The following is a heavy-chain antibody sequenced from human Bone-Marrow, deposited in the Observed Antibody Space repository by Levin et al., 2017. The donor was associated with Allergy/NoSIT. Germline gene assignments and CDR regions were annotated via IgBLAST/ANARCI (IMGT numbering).Heavy chain of an antibody. Sequence: GGSLRLSCAASGFTFSAFGMHWVRQAPGRGLEWVAVISYDGGHKFYADSVKGRFTISRDNSKNTHYLQMNSLRAEDKAVYYCTRDRGEWGQYYFDYWGQGILVTVSS. CDR1: GFTFSAFG. CDR2: ISYDGGHK. CDR3: TRDRGEWGQYYFDY. V-gene: IGHV3-33*01. J-gene: IGHJ4*02. D-gene: IGHD1-26*01.